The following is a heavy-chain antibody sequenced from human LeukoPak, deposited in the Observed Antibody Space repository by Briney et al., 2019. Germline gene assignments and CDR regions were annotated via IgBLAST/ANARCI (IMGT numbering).Heavy chain of an antibody. CDR3: ARVINSDDHYYYGMDV. CDR2: IIPILGIA. V-gene: IGHV1-69*04. CDR1: GGTFSSNA. D-gene: IGHD5-18*01. Sequence: ASVKVSCKASGGTFSSNAISWVRQAPGQGLEWMGRIIPILGIANYAQKFQGRVTITADKSTSTAYMELSSLRSEDTAVYYCARVINSDDHYYYGMDVWGQGTTVTVSS. J-gene: IGHJ6*02.